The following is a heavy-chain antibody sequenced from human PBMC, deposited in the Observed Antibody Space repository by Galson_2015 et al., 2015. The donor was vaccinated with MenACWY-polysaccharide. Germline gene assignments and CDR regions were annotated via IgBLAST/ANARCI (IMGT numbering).Heavy chain of an antibody. CDR2: MNPNSGNT. D-gene: IGHD3-22*01. J-gene: IGHJ3*02. CDR3: ARGAPYDSSGYPDGPDAFDI. V-gene: IGHV1-8*01. CDR1: GYTFTSYD. Sequence: SVKVSCKASGYTFTSYDINWVRQATGQGLEWMGWMNPNSGNTGYAQKFRGRVTMTRNTTISTAYMELSSLRSEDTAVYYCARGAPYDSSGYPDGPDAFDIWGQGTMVTVSS.